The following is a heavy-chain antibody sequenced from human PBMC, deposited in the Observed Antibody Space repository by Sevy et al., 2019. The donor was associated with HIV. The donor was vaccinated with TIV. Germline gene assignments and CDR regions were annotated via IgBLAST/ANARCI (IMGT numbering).Heavy chain of an antibody. CDR3: ARDCSSTTCLWGLDV. V-gene: IGHV3-7*03. D-gene: IGHD2-2*01. CDR2: IKRDGSER. CDR1: GFSFSNYW. J-gene: IGHJ6*02. Sequence: GGSLRLSCAASGFSFSNYWMSWVRQAPGKGLEWVANIKRDGSERYYVDSVKGRFSISRDNAKNSLFLQMNSLRAEDTALYYCARDCSSTTCLWGLDVWGQGTPVTVSS.